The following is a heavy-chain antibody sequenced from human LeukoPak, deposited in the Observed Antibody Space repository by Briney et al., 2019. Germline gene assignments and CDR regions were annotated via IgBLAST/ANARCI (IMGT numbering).Heavy chain of an antibody. Sequence: PGGSLRLSCAASGFTLRSYTMNWVRQAPGKGLEWVSSIGISSNKIYYADSVKSRFIISRDNAKNSVYLQMNSLRAEDTAVYYCARVSRYSSGWYRWLDYLEGSGYMDVWGKGTTVTVSS. CDR3: ARVSRYSSGWYRWLDYLEGSGYMDV. D-gene: IGHD6-19*01. J-gene: IGHJ6*03. V-gene: IGHV3-21*01. CDR1: GFTLRSYT. CDR2: IGISSNKI.